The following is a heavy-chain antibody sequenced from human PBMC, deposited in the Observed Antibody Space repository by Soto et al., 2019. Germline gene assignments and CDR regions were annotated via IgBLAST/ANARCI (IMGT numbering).Heavy chain of an antibody. CDR3: ARAMYSSSLHFDY. V-gene: IGHV3-33*01. D-gene: IGHD6-13*01. Sequence: PGGSLRLSCAASGFTFSSYGMHWVRQAPGKGLEWVAVIWYDGSNKYYADSVKGRFTISRDNSKNTLYLQMNSLRAEDTAVYYCARAMYSSSLHFDYWGQGTLVTVSS. CDR2: IWYDGSNK. CDR1: GFTFSSYG. J-gene: IGHJ4*02.